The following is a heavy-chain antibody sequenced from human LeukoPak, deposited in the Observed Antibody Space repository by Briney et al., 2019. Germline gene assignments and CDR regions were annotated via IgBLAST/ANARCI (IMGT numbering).Heavy chain of an antibody. D-gene: IGHD1-26*01. CDR3: ATRSPIEGAPEAVDF. Sequence: APVKVSCKVSGYTLTELSMHWVRQAPGKGLEWMGGFDPEDGETIYAQKFQGRVTMTEDTSTDTAYMELSSLRSEDTAVYYCATRSPIEGAPEAVDFWGQGTMVTVSS. J-gene: IGHJ3*01. V-gene: IGHV1-24*01. CDR2: FDPEDGET. CDR1: GYTLTELS.